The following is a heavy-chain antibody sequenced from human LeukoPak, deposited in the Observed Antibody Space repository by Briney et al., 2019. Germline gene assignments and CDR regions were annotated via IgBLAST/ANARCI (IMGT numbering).Heavy chain of an antibody. CDR2: ISYDGSNK. D-gene: IGHD6-13*01. CDR1: GFTFSSYG. Sequence: GGSLRLPCAASGFTFSSYGMHWVRQAPGKGLEWVAVISYDGSNKYYADSVKGRFTISRDNSKNTLYLQMNSLRAEDTAVYYCANSVIAAAGFDAFDIWGQGTMVTVSS. V-gene: IGHV3-30*18. CDR3: ANSVIAAAGFDAFDI. J-gene: IGHJ3*02.